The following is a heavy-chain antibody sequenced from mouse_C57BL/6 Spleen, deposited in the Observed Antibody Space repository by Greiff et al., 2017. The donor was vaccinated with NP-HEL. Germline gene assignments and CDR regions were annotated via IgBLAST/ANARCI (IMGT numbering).Heavy chain of an antibody. D-gene: IGHD2-5*01. CDR1: GYTFTSYG. J-gene: IGHJ2*01. CDR2: IYPRSGNT. Sequence: QVQLKESGAELARPGASVKLSCKASGYTFTSYGISWVKQRTGQGLEWIGEIYPRSGNTYYNEKFKGKATLTADKSSSTAYMELRSLTSEDSAVYFCTPYSNSRDYFDYWGQGTTLTVSS. CDR3: TPYSNSRDYFDY. V-gene: IGHV1-81*01.